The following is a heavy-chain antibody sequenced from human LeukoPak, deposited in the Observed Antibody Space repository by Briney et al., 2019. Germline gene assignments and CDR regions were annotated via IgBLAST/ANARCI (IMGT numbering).Heavy chain of an antibody. D-gene: IGHD3-22*01. CDR3: ARDRGYSTFDY. CDR2: IKEDGTEK. J-gene: IGHJ4*02. CDR1: GFTFTTYW. Sequence: PGGSLRLSCAASGFTFTTYWMHWVRQVPGKGLEWVANIKEDGTEKNYVDSVKGRTTISRDDAKNSLYLQMSSLRAEDTAVYYCARDRGYSTFDYWGQGTLVTVSS. V-gene: IGHV3-7*01.